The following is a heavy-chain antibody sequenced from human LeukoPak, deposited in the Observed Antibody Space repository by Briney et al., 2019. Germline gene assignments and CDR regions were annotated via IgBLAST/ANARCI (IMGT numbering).Heavy chain of an antibody. V-gene: IGHV3-53*01. CDR1: GFTVSSNF. J-gene: IGHJ4*02. CDR3: ARVVAAAAAAGGNYFDY. Sequence: GGSLGLSCAASGFTVSSNFMTWVRQAPGKGLELVSVVYSDGSTYYADSVKGRFTISRDNPTNTLSLKMNSLRAEDTAVYYCARVVAAAAAAGGNYFDYWGQGTLVTVSS. D-gene: IGHD6-13*01. CDR2: VYSDGST.